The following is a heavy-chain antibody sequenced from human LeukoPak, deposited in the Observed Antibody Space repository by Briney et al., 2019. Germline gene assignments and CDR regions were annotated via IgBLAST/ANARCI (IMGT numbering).Heavy chain of an antibody. CDR1: GYTFTGYY. V-gene: IGHV1-8*02. J-gene: IGHJ3*02. D-gene: IGHD3-22*01. CDR3: ARDGGTRYTYYYDSSGYGNDAFDI. CDR2: MNPNSGNT. Sequence: GASVKVSCKASGYTFTGYYMHWVRQAPGQGLEWMGWMNPNSGNTGYAQKFQGRVTMTRNTSISTAYMELSSLRSEDTAVYYCARDGGTRYTYYYDSSGYGNDAFDIWGQGTMVTVSS.